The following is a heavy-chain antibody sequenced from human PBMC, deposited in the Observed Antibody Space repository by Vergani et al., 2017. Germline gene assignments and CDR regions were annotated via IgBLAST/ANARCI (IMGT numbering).Heavy chain of an antibody. CDR3: ARERYSSGWYIWFDP. CDR1: GFTFSSYG. CDR2: ISYDGSNK. Sequence: QVQLVESGGGVVQPGRSLRLSCAASGFTFSSYGMHWVRQAPGKGLEWVAVISYDGSNKYYADSVKGRFTISRDNSKNTLYLQMNSLRAEDTAVYYCARERYSSGWYIWFDPWGQGTLVTVSS. V-gene: IGHV3-30*03. D-gene: IGHD6-19*01. J-gene: IGHJ5*02.